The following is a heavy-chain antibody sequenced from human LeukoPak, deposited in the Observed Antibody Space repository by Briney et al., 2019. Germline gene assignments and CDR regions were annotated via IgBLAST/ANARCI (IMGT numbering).Heavy chain of an antibody. CDR3: ARGLGATQYYYYGMDV. D-gene: IGHD1-26*01. J-gene: IGHJ6*02. CDR2: IIPILGIA. V-gene: IGHV1-69*04. CDR1: GGTFSSYA. Sequence: SVKVSCKASGGTFSSYAISWVLQAPGQGLEWMGRIIPILGIANYAQKFQGRVTITADKSTSTAYMELSSLRSEDTAVYYCARGLGATQYYYYGMDVWGQGTTVTVSS.